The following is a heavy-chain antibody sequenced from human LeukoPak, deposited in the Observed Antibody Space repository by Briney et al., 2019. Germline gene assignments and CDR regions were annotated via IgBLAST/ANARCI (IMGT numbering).Heavy chain of an antibody. CDR2: LSYDGRDR. D-gene: IGHD3-22*01. V-gene: IGHV3-30*01. CDR3: ARDRINMMVLVHDSGLDL. J-gene: IGHJ5*02. CDR1: GFTLSEYG. Sequence: PGRSLRLSCAASGFTLSEYGIHWDRQAPGKGLEWVAVLSYDGRDRYYADSVNGRFTISRDISSDTVSLQMNSLRVEDTAVYFCARDRINMMVLVHDSGLDLWGQGTLVTVSS.